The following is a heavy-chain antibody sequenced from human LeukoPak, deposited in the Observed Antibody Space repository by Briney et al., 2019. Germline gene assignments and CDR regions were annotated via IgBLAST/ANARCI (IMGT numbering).Heavy chain of an antibody. D-gene: IGHD2-8*01. CDR1: GGSITSTNW. Sequence: PSGTLSLTCGVSGGSITSTNWWSWVRQPPGQGLEWIGEVSLSGLTNYNPSLSSRVIMALDTSKNHLSLHLTSVTAADTAVYYCSRENGAFSPFGYWGQGYLVAVLS. J-gene: IGHJ4*02. CDR2: VSLSGLT. V-gene: IGHV4-4*02. CDR3: SRENGAFSPFGY.